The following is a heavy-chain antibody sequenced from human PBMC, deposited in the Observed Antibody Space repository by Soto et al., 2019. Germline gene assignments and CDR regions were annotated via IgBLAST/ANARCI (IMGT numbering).Heavy chain of an antibody. D-gene: IGHD1-26*01. CDR3: AKDGGWELPRGRGSDY. J-gene: IGHJ4*02. CDR1: GFTFSNYG. CDR2: ISYDGSSQ. V-gene: IGHV3-30*18. Sequence: QVQLVESGGGVVQPGRSLRLSCVASGFTFSNYGMHWVRQAPGKGLEWVAVISYDGSSQHYAYSVKGRFTISRDNSKNTLYVQMKSLRAEDTAVYYCAKDGGWELPRGRGSDYWGQGTLVTVSS.